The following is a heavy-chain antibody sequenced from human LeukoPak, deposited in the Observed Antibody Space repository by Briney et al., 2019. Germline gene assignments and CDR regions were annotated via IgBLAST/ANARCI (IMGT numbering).Heavy chain of an antibody. Sequence: GRSLRLSCAASGFTFSSYSMNWVRQAPGKGLEWVSYNSSSSSTIYYADSVKDRFTISRDNAKNSLYLQMNSLRDEDTAVYFCARVRRFGDYGDFDYWGQGTLVTVSS. CDR1: GFTFSSYS. V-gene: IGHV3-48*02. CDR2: NSSSSSTI. J-gene: IGHJ4*02. CDR3: ARVRRFGDYGDFDY. D-gene: IGHD4-17*01.